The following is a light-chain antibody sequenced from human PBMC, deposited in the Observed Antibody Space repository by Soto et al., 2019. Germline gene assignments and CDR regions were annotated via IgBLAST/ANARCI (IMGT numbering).Light chain of an antibody. CDR1: SSNIGAGYD. CDR3: QSYDSTLSARYV. CDR2: GNS. V-gene: IGLV1-40*01. J-gene: IGLJ1*01. Sequence: QSVLTQPPSVSGAPGQRVTISCTGSSSNIGAGYDVHWYQQRPGTAPKLLIFGNSNRPSGVPDRFSGSKSGTSASLAITGLQADDEGDYYCQSYDSTLSARYVFGTGTKLTVL.